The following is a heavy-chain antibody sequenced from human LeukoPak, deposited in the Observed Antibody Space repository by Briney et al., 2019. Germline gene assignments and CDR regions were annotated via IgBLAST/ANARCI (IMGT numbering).Heavy chain of an antibody. D-gene: IGHD5-24*01. V-gene: IGHV4-59*01. CDR2: ISYSGST. CDR1: GASISSYY. Sequence: SETLSLTCTVSGASISSYYWSWIRQPPGKGLEWIGYISYSGSTSYNPSLKGRVTISVDTSKNQFSLKLSSVTAADTAVYYCARSGGRDGYNFDYWGQGTLVTVSS. J-gene: IGHJ4*02. CDR3: ARSGGRDGYNFDY.